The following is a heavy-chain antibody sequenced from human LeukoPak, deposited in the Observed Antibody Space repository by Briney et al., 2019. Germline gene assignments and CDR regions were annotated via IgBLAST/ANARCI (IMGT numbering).Heavy chain of an antibody. J-gene: IGHJ4*02. CDR3: ARVGGNSIIH. Sequence: PGGSLRLSCAASGFTFSSYWMHWVRQAPGKGLVWFSRINSDGSSTSYADSVKGRFTISRDNAKNTLYLQMNSLRAEDTAVYYCARVGGNSIIHWGQGTLVTVSS. V-gene: IGHV3-74*01. D-gene: IGHD4-23*01. CDR1: GFTFSSYW. CDR2: INSDGSST.